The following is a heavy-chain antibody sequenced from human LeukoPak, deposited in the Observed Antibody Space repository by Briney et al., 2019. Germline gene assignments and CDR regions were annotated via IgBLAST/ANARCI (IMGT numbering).Heavy chain of an antibody. CDR3: AKDSWGYCSGGSCYSWNWFDP. V-gene: IGHV3-48*01. D-gene: IGHD2-15*01. CDR1: GFNFNIYS. Sequence: GGSLRLSCAASGFNFNIYSMDWVRQAPGKGLEWVSYISSSSGNIYYADSVKGRFTISRDNSKNTLYLQMNSLRAEDTAVYYCAKDSWGYCSGGSCYSWNWFDPWGQGTLVTVSS. CDR2: ISSSSGNI. J-gene: IGHJ5*02.